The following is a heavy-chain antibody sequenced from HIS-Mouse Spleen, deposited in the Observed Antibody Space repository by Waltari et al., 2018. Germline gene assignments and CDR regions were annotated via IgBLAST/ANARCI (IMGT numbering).Heavy chain of an antibody. CDR2: IYYSGRT. V-gene: IGHV4-39*07. J-gene: IGHJ2*01. Sequence: QLQLQESGPGLVKPSETLSLTCTVSVGSISSSSSYWGWIRQPPGKGLEWIGSIYYSGRTYYNPSLKSRVTISVETSKNQFSLKLSSVTAADTAVYYCAREIPYSSSWYDWYFDLWGRGTLVTVSS. CDR1: VGSISSSSSY. D-gene: IGHD6-13*01. CDR3: AREIPYSSSWYDWYFDL.